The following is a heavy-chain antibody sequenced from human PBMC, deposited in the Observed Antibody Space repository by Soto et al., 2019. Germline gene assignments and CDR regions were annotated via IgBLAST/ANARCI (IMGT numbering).Heavy chain of an antibody. Sequence: QVQVVESGGGLVKPGGSLRLSCAASGFTFSDYYMSWIRQAPGKGLEWVSYISSSGSTIYYADSVKGRFTISRDNAKNSLYLQMNSLRAEDTAVYYCARVRITIFGVETLNYYMDVWGKGTTVTVSS. CDR3: ARVRITIFGVETLNYYMDV. J-gene: IGHJ6*03. CDR2: ISSSGSTI. D-gene: IGHD3-3*01. CDR1: GFTFSDYY. V-gene: IGHV3-11*01.